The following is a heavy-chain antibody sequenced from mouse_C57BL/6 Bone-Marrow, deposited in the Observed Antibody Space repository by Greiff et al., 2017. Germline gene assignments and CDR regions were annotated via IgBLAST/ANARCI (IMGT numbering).Heavy chain of an antibody. CDR1: GFTFSSYA. V-gene: IGHV5-9-1*02. J-gene: IGHJ3*01. D-gene: IGHD1-1*01. CDR2: ISSGGDYI. Sequence: VKLMESGEGLVKPGGSLKLSCAASGFTFSSYAMSWVRQTPEKRLEWVAYISSGGDYIYYADTVKGRFTISRDNARNTLYLQMSSLKSEDTAMYYCTRGNYYGSSSWFAYWGQGTLVTVSA. CDR3: TRGNYYGSSSWFAY.